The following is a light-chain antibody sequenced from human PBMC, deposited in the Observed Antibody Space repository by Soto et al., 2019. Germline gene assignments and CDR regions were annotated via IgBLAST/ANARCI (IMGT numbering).Light chain of an antibody. V-gene: IGLV2-14*01. Sequence: QSVLTQPASVSGSPGQSITISCTGTSSDVGGYNYVSWYQLHPGKAPKLMIFEVSNRPSGVSNRFSGSKSGTTASLTISGLRAEDEADYYFRSYTSSGTVIFAGGTQLTVL. CDR3: RSYTSSGTVI. J-gene: IGLJ2*01. CDR2: EVS. CDR1: SSDVGGYNY.